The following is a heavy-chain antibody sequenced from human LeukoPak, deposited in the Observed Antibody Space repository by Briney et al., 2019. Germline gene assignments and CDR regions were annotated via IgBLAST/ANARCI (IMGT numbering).Heavy chain of an antibody. D-gene: IGHD3-9*01. CDR1: GGSFSGYY. CDR3: TSLWYYEILIGSDY. V-gene: IGHV4-34*01. CDR2: INHSGST. J-gene: IGHJ4*02. Sequence: SETLSLTCAVYGGSFSGYYWSWIRQPPGKGLEWIGEINHSGSTNYNPSLKSRVTISVDTSKNQFSLKLSSVTAADTAIYYCTSLWYYEILIGSDYWGQGTLVTVSS.